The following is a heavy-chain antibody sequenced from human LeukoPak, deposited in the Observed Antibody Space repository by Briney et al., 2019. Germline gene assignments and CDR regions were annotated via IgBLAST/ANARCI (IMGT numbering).Heavy chain of an antibody. CDR3: AKYLHYYVALDV. Sequence: PGGSLRFSWAASGFTLRCFAMTSVRQAPGKGLEWVSSIGSDYKTHYSESVKGRFAICRDNSKSTLFLQMNSLRAEDTAVYYCAKYLHYYVALDVCGQGTAVTVSS. J-gene: IGHJ6*02. CDR1: GFTLRCFA. CDR2: IGSDYKT. V-gene: IGHV3-23*01. D-gene: IGHD3-10*02.